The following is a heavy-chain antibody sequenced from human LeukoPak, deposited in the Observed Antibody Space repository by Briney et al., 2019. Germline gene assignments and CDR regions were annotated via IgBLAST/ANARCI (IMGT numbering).Heavy chain of an antibody. Sequence: GGSLRLSCAASGFTFSSYAMSWVRQAPGKGLEWVSAISGSGGSTYYADSVKGRFTISRDNSKNTLYLQMNSLRAEDTAVCYCAKAQAVGGYSSGWYGLGVDYWGQGTLVTVSS. V-gene: IGHV3-23*01. CDR2: ISGSGGST. CDR3: AKAQAVGGYSSGWYGLGVDY. CDR1: GFTFSSYA. J-gene: IGHJ4*02. D-gene: IGHD6-19*01.